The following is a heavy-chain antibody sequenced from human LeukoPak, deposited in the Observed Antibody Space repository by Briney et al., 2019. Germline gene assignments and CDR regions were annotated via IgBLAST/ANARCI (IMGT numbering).Heavy chain of an antibody. CDR2: IYYSGST. CDR3: ARSQGGKKGAIDY. CDR1: GGSISSYY. V-gene: IGHV4-59*01. D-gene: IGHD4-23*01. J-gene: IGHJ4*02. Sequence: SETLSLTCTVSGGSISSYYWSWIRQPPGKGLEWIGYIYYSGSTNYNPSLKSRVTISVDTSKNQFSLKLSSVTAADTAVYYCARSQGGKKGAIDYWGQGTLVTVSS.